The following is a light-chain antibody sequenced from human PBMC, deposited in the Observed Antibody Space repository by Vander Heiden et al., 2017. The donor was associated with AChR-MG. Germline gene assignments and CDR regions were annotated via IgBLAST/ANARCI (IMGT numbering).Light chain of an antibody. CDR1: SSDVGGYNY. Sequence: QSALTHSAAVSGPTGQSITISCTGTSSDVGGYNYVSWYQQHPGKAPKLMMYDVSNRPAGVSNRFSGSKSGNTASLTSSGLQAEDEADYYCSSYTISSTLVFGGGTKLTVL. J-gene: IGLJ2*01. V-gene: IGLV2-14*03. CDR2: DVS. CDR3: SSYTISSTLV.